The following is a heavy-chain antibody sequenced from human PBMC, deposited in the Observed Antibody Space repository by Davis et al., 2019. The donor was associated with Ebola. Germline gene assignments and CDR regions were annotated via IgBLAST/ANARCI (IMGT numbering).Heavy chain of an antibody. D-gene: IGHD2-15*01. CDR3: ARIPPYCSGGSCYSGAFDP. CDR1: GFSLSTSGVG. J-gene: IGHJ5*02. V-gene: IGHV2-5*02. CDR2: IYWDDDK. Sequence: SGPTLVTPTQTLTLTCTFSGFSLSTSGVGVGWIRQPPGKALEWLALIYWDDDKRYSPSLKGRLTITKDTSKNQVVLTMTNMDPVDTATYYCARIPPYCSGGSCYSGAFDPWGQGTLVTVSS.